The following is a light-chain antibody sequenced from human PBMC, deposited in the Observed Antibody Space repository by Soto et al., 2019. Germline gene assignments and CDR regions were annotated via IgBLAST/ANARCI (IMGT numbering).Light chain of an antibody. CDR1: SSNIGSNT. V-gene: IGLV1-44*01. CDR3: AAWEDSRNGMV. J-gene: IGLJ2*01. Sequence: QSVLTQPPSASGTPGQRVTISCSGSSSNIGSNTVNWSQQLPGTAPNLLIYSNNQRPSGVRDRFSGSKSGSSASLAISVLQPEAEAEYYCAAWEDSRNGMVFGGGTKLTVL. CDR2: SNN.